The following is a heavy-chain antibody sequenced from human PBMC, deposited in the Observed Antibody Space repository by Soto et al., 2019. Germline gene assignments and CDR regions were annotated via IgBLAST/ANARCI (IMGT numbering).Heavy chain of an antibody. Sequence: EVQLVESGGGLVQPGGALRLSCAASGFTFSSYSMNWVRQAPGKGLEWVSYISSSSSTIYYADSVKGRFTISRDNAKNSLYLQMNSLRDEDTAVYYCARGSRYSSGWYFPHFDYWGQGTLVTVSS. CDR3: ARGSRYSSGWYFPHFDY. CDR1: GFTFSSYS. V-gene: IGHV3-48*02. D-gene: IGHD6-19*01. CDR2: ISSSSSTI. J-gene: IGHJ4*02.